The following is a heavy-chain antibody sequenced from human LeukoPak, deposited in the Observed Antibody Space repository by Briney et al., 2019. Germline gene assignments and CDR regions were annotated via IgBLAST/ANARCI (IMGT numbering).Heavy chain of an antibody. CDR1: GFTFSSYA. CDR3: AKGLYSSGWYANDAFDI. Sequence: QPGGSLRLSCAASGFTFSSYAMRWVRQAPGKGLEWVSAISGSGGSTYYADSVKGRFTISRDNSKNTLYLQMNSLRAEDTAVYYCAKGLYSSGWYANDAFDIWGQGTMVTVSS. D-gene: IGHD6-19*01. CDR2: ISGSGGST. J-gene: IGHJ3*02. V-gene: IGHV3-23*01.